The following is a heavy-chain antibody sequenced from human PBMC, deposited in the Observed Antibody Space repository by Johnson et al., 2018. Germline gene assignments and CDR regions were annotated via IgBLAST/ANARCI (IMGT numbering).Heavy chain of an antibody. D-gene: IGHD4-17*01. CDR1: GFTFSSYW. Sequence: VQLQESGGGLVQPGGSLRLSCAASGFTFSSYWMHWVRQAPGKGLVWVSRINSDGSSTSYADSVKGRFTTSKDNAKNTLYLQMNRLRAEETAVYYCAGVDYGDYVGDDAFAIWGQGTMVTVSS. J-gene: IGHJ3*02. V-gene: IGHV3-74*01. CDR2: INSDGSST. CDR3: AGVDYGDYVGDDAFAI.